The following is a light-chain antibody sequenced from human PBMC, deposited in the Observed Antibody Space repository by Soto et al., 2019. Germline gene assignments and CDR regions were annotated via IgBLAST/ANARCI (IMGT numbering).Light chain of an antibody. CDR3: QQYDQWPIT. CDR1: QSISDNF. CDR2: GAS. J-gene: IGKJ5*01. Sequence: IVLTQSPGTLSLSQGERATLSCMTSQSISDNFLAWYRQKPGQPPRLLIYGASRRATGIPDRFSGSGSGTDFTLTIWRLEPEDFAVYYCQQYDQWPITFGQGTRLEIK. V-gene: IGKV3-20*01.